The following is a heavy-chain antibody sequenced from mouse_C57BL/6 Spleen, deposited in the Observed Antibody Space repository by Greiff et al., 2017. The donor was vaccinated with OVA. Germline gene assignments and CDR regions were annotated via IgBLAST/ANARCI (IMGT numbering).Heavy chain of an antibody. CDR1: GYTFTSYW. CDR2: IDPSDSYT. J-gene: IGHJ2*01. Sequence: QVQLQQPGAELVKPGASVKLSCKASGYTFTSYWMQWVKQRPGQGLEWIGEIDPSDSYTNYNQKFKGKATLTVDTSSSTAYMQLSSLTSEDSAVYYCARSWDVGYGGQGTTLTVSS. CDR3: ARSWDVGY. V-gene: IGHV1-50*01. D-gene: IGHD4-1*01.